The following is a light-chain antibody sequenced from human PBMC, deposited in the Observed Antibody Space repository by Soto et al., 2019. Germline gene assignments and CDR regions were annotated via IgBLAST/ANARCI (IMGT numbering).Light chain of an antibody. V-gene: IGLV2-14*01. CDR1: SSDVGGYDY. Sequence: SALTQPASVSGSPGQSITISCTGTSSDVGGYDYVSWYQQHPGKAPKLMIYEVTNRPSGVSNRFSGSKSGNTASLTVSGLQAADEADYYCSSYTSSSSRVFGSGTKLTVL. J-gene: IGLJ1*01. CDR2: EVT. CDR3: SSYTSSSSRV.